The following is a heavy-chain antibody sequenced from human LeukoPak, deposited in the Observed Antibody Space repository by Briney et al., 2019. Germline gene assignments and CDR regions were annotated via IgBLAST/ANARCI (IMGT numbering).Heavy chain of an antibody. V-gene: IGHV3-7*03. CDR3: AKEGRSLQTY. CDR2: IKEDGTET. J-gene: IGHJ4*02. Sequence: GGSLRLSCAASGFMFSSNWVSWVRLAPGKGLEWVANIKEDGTETYYVDSVKGRFTISRDNAKNSLYLQMNSLRVEDTAVYYCAKEGRSLQTYWGQGTLVTVSS. D-gene: IGHD5-24*01. CDR1: GFMFSSNW.